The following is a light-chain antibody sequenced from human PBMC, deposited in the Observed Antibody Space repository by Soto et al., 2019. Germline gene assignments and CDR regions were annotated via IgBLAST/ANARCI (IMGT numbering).Light chain of an antibody. CDR3: QQRHNWPIT. CDR2: DTS. Sequence: IVLTQSPATLSLSPGERATLSCRTSQTIRGLLNWYQQRPGQAPRLLVYDTSSRATDLPARFSGSGSGTDFILTISSLGPEVFGVYFCQQRHNWPITCGEGTSLDIK. CDR1: QTIRGL. J-gene: IGKJ5*01. V-gene: IGKV3-11*01.